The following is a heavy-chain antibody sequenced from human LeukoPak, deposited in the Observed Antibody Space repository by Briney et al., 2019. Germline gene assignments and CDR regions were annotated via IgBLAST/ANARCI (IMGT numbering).Heavy chain of an antibody. CDR1: GFTFENAW. CDR3: TTDPRHAYYMDV. CDR2: VKSKTDGGTT. Sequence: PGGSLRLSCAASGFTFENAWVSWVRQAPGKGLEWVGRVKSKTDGGTTHYAAPVKGRFTISRDDSKNTVYFQMNSLQIDDTAVYYCTTDPRHAYYMDVWGKGTTVTVSS. J-gene: IGHJ6*03. V-gene: IGHV3-15*01.